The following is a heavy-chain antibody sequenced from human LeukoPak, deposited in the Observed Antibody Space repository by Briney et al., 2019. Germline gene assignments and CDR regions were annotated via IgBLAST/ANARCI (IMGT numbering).Heavy chain of an antibody. D-gene: IGHD4-17*01. V-gene: IGHV3-64*01. CDR2: ISSNGGST. J-gene: IGHJ4*02. Sequence: GGPLRLSCAASGFTFSSYAMHWVRQAPGKGLEYVSAISSNGGSTYYANSVKGRFTISRDNSKNTLYLQMGSLRAEDMAVYYCARDFFMTTVVTHPGGFAYWGQGTLATVSS. CDR3: ARDFFMTTVVTHPGGFAY. CDR1: GFTFSSYA.